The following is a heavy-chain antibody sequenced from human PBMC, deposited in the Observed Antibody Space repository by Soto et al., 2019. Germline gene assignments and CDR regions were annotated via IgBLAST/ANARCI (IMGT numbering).Heavy chain of an antibody. J-gene: IGHJ4*01. CDR1: GSSLSTNT. CDR2: ILSDGRRT. CDR3: ARVATAITYDF. Sequence: GGSLRLSCAASGSSLSTNTMHWVRQLQGKGLEWVASILSDGRRTSYADFVKGRFTNSRDTANKILNLEMNSLRAEYTSLYYCARVATAITYDFWGQGTQVTVSS. V-gene: IGHV3-30*04. D-gene: IGHD1-20*01.